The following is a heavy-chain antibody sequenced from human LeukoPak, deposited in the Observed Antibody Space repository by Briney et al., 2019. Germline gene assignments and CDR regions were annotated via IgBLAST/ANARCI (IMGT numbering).Heavy chain of an antibody. D-gene: IGHD6-19*01. CDR2: IYTSGST. CDR3: ARGGFRSGWTRFDY. CDR1: GGSISSGSYY. J-gene: IGHJ4*02. V-gene: IGHV4-61*02. Sequence: SETLSLTCTVSGGSISSGSYYWSWIRQPAGKGLEWIGRIYTSGSTNYNPSLKSRVTISVDTSKNQFSLKLSSVTAADTAVYYCARGGFRSGWTRFDYWGQGTLVTVSS.